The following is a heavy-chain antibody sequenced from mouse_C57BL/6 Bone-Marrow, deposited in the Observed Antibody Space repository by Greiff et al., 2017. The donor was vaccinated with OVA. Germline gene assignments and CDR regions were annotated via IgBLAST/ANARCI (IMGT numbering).Heavy chain of an antibody. D-gene: IGHD1-1*01. CDR3: RRGGHYGFAY. CDR1: GFTFSDYG. CDR2: ISNLAYSI. V-gene: IGHV5-15*01. J-gene: IGHJ3*01. Sequence: EVKLQESGGGLVQPGGSLKLSCAASGFTFSDYGMAWVRQAPRKGPEWVAFISNLAYSIYYADTVTGRVTISREKAKNTLYLELSRLRSEDAAMYYCRRGGHYGFAYWGQGTLVTVSA.